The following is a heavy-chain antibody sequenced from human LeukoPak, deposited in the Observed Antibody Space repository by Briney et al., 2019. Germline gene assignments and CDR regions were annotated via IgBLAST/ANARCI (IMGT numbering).Heavy chain of an antibody. CDR3: AKDAQWLVQGAFDY. Sequence: PGGSLRLSRTASRFTFSNYGMHWVRQAPGKGLEWVAFLEYDRSKEYYADSVKGRFTISRDNSKNTLYLQMNSLRAEDTAVYYCAKDAQWLVQGAFDYWGQGTLVTVSS. CDR1: RFTFSNYG. D-gene: IGHD6-19*01. CDR2: LEYDRSKE. J-gene: IGHJ4*02. V-gene: IGHV3-30*02.